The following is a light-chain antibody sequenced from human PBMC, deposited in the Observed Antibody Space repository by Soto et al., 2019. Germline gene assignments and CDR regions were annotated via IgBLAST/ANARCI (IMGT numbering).Light chain of an antibody. V-gene: IGLV2-23*02. Sequence: QSVLTQPASVSGSPGQSITISCTGTSGDVGRDELVSWYQQHPGKAPKLIIYEVTRRPSGVSNRFSGSKSGKTASLTISGLQVEDKADYYCCSYAARRPFPYVFGTGTKVTVL. CDR3: CSYAARRPFPYV. CDR2: EVT. CDR1: SGDVGRDEL. J-gene: IGLJ1*01.